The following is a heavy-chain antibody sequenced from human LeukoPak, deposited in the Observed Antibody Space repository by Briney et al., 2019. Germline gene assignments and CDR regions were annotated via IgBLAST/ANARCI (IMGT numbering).Heavy chain of an antibody. D-gene: IGHD6-13*01. CDR1: GFTFTSHW. J-gene: IGHJ4*02. V-gene: IGHV3-74*01. Sequence: PGGSLRLSCAASGFTFTSHWMHWVRPAAGKGLVWDSRIRGDGSNTAYAESVKGRFTVSRDNAKDTLYLQMDSLRAEDTAVYYCAKNKGYIRYSSSWYFDYWGQGTLVTVSS. CDR3: AKNKGYIRYSSSWYFDY. CDR2: IRGDGSNT.